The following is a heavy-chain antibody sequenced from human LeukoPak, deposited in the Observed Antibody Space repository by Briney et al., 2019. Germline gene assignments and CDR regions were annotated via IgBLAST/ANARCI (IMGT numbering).Heavy chain of an antibody. CDR1: DDSISDYY. D-gene: IGHD5-24*01. CDR3: AVRGGWLQLRSGAFDI. V-gene: IGHV4-59*01. Sequence: PSETLSLTCTVSDDSISDYYRGWIRQPPGKGLEWIGYIYYSGSTNYNPSLKSRVTISVDTSKNQFSLKLSSVTAADTAVYYCAVRGGWLQLRSGAFDIWGQGTMVTVSS. CDR2: IYYSGST. J-gene: IGHJ3*02.